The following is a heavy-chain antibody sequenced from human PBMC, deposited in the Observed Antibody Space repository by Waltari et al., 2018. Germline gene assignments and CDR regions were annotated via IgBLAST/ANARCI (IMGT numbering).Heavy chain of an antibody. D-gene: IGHD5-12*01. J-gene: IGHJ2*01. Sequence: QVQLQESGPGLVKPSEPLSLTCTVSGYSISSGYSWGWIRQPPGKGLEWIGGIHHSGSNYYNPSLKSRVTISVDTSRNQFSLRLSSVTAADTAVYYCARALNVEMATTRGWYFDLWGRGTLVTVSS. CDR2: IHHSGSN. CDR1: GYSISSGYS. V-gene: IGHV4-38-2*02. CDR3: ARALNVEMATTRGWYFDL.